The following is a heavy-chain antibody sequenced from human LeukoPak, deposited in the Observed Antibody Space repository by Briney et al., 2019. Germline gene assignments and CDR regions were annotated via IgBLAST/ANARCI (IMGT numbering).Heavy chain of an antibody. CDR2: INHSGST. CDR1: GGSFSDYY. D-gene: IGHD3-10*01. Sequence: SETLSLTCAVYGGSFSDYYWSWIRQPPGKGLEWIGEINHSGSTNYNPSLKSRVTMSVDTSKNKFSLKLSSVTAADTAVYYCARDSGTTGEVKFDPWGQGTLVTVSS. V-gene: IGHV4-34*01. J-gene: IGHJ5*02. CDR3: ARDSGTTGEVKFDP.